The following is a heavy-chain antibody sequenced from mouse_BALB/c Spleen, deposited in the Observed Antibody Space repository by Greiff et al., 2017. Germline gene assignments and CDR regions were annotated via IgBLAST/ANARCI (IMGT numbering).Heavy chain of an antibody. D-gene: IGHD1-2*01. Sequence: VQLQQSGAELVRPGALVKLSCKASGFNIKDYYMHWVKQRPEQGLEWIGWIDPENGNTIYDPKFQGKASITADTSSNTAYLQLSSLTSEDTAVYYWALGGTTATPWFAYWGQGTLVTVSA. CDR2: IDPENGNT. CDR1: GFNIKDYY. CDR3: ALGGTTATPWFAY. J-gene: IGHJ3*01. V-gene: IGHV14-1*02.